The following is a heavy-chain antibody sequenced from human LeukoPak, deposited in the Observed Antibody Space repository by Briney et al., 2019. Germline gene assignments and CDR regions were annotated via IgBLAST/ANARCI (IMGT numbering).Heavy chain of an antibody. CDR3: ARGNPTNYGDYLYYFDY. CDR2: INPSGGST. Sequence: ASVNVSCTASGYTLTRYFIHCVRQAPGPGLEWMGTINPSGGSTAYAQKFQGRVTMTRDTSTSTVYIELSSLRSEDTAVYYCARGNPTNYGDYLYYFDYWGQGTLVTVSS. J-gene: IGHJ4*02. CDR1: GYTLTRYF. D-gene: IGHD4-17*01. V-gene: IGHV1-46*01.